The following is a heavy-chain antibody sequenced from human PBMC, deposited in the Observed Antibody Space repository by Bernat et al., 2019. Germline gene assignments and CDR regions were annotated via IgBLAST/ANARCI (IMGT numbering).Heavy chain of an antibody. D-gene: IGHD6-19*01. CDR1: GFTFSSYA. CDR2: ISYDGSNK. J-gene: IGHJ4*02. CDR3: ARGKDRFGGWPRPLDY. Sequence: QVQLVESGGGVVQPGRSLRLSCAASGFTFSSYAMHWVRQAPGKGLEWVAVISYDGSNKYYADSVKGRFTISRDNSKNTLYLQMNSLRAEDTAVYYCARGKDRFGGWPRPLDYWGQGTLVTVSS. V-gene: IGHV3-30-3*01.